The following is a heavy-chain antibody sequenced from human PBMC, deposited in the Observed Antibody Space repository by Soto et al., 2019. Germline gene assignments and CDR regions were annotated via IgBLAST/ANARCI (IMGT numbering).Heavy chain of an antibody. CDR3: ASTLYCSGGSCYSDYYYYMDV. J-gene: IGHJ6*03. D-gene: IGHD2-15*01. V-gene: IGHV1-24*01. Sequence: ASVKVSCKVSGYTLTELSMHWVRQAPGKGLEWMGGFDPEDGETIYAQKFQGRVTMTEDTSTDTAYMELSSLRSEDTAVYYCASTLYCSGGSCYSDYYYYMDVWGKGTTVTVSS. CDR2: FDPEDGET. CDR1: GYTLTELS.